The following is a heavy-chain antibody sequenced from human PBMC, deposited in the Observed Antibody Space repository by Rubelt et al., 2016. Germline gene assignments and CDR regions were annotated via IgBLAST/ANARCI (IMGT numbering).Heavy chain of an antibody. CDR2: IYRGGDT. CDR1: GFTVSSNY. D-gene: IGHD1-1*01. CDR3: ARGTAGDAFDV. J-gene: IGHJ3*01. Sequence: VLLVASGGGVAQPGRSLRLSCAASGFTVSSNYMSWVRQAPGKGLEWVSVIYRGGDTHYADYVKGRFTISRLSSKNTVYLQMNSLRPGDTAVYYCARGTAGDAFDVWGQGTMITVSS. V-gene: IGHV3-53*04.